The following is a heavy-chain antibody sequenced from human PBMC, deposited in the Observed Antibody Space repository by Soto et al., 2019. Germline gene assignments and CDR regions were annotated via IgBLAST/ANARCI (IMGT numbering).Heavy chain of an antibody. V-gene: IGHV4-34*01. Sequence: SETLSLTCAVYGGSFSGYYWSWIRQPPGKGLEWIGEINHSGSTNYNPSLKSRVTISVDTSKNQFSLKLSSVTAADTAVYYCAFSWWLAQVPDPRYNWFDPWGQGTLVTVSS. CDR3: AFSWWLAQVPDPRYNWFDP. CDR1: GGSFSGYY. CDR2: INHSGST. J-gene: IGHJ5*02. D-gene: IGHD6-19*01.